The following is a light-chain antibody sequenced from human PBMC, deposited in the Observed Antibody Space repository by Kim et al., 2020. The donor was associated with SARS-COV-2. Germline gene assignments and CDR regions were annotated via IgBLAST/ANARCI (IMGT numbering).Light chain of an antibody. V-gene: IGLV1-47*01. J-gene: IGLJ3*02. CDR3: AAWDDSLSGRV. CDR1: SSIIGSFH. Sequence: GQRVTISCSGSSSIIGSFHVYWSQQFPGPAPKLLIYRNKQRPSGVPDRFSGSKSGPSASLAISGLRSEDEADYYCAAWDDSLSGRVFGGGTQLTVL. CDR2: RNK.